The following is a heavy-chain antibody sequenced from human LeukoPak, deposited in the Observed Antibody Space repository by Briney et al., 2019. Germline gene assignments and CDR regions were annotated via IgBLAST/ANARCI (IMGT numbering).Heavy chain of an antibody. CDR3: ARGVVVLHWRDAFDI. CDR2: IWYDGSDK. CDR1: GFTFSSYG. Sequence: PGGSLRLSCAASGFTFSSYGMHWVRQAPGKGLEWVAVIWYDGSDKYYADSVKGRFTISRDYSKNTLYLQMNSLRAEDTAVYYCARGVVVLHWRDAFDIWGQGTMVTVSS. D-gene: IGHD2-21*01. J-gene: IGHJ3*02. V-gene: IGHV3-33*01.